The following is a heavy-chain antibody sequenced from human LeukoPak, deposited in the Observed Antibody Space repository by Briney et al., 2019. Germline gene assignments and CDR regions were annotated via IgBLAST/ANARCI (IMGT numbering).Heavy chain of an antibody. D-gene: IGHD3-3*01. Sequence: GGSLRLSCAASGFTFSSYSRNWVRQAPGKGLEWVSSISSSSSYIYYADSVKGRFTISRDNAKNSLYLQMNSLRAEDTAVYYCARDYSTYYDFWSGYYEPYGMDVWGQGTTVTVSS. J-gene: IGHJ6*02. CDR2: ISSSSSYI. V-gene: IGHV3-21*01. CDR1: GFTFSSYS. CDR3: ARDYSTYYDFWSGYYEPYGMDV.